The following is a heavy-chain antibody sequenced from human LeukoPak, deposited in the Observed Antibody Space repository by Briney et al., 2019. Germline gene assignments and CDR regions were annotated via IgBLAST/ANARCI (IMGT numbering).Heavy chain of an antibody. CDR2: INPNSGGT. CDR3: GRVRGLGELLYFDY. V-gene: IGHV1-2*02. Sequence: ASVKVSCKASGYTFTGYYMHWVRQAPGQGLEWMGWINPNSGGTNYAQKFQGRVTMTRDTSISTAYMELSRLRSDDTAVYCCGRVRGLGELLYFDYWGQGTLVTVSS. D-gene: IGHD3-10*01. CDR1: GYTFTGYY. J-gene: IGHJ4*02.